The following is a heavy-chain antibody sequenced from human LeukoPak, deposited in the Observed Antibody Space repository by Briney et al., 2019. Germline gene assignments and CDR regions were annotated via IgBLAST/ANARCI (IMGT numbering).Heavy chain of an antibody. CDR1: GFTFSDYY. V-gene: IGHV3-11*01. J-gene: IGHJ4*02. CDR2: INSSGSTI. Sequence: GGSLRLSCVASGFTFSDYYMSWIRQAPGKGLEGVSYINSSGSTIVYAHTVKGRFTVSRDNEKNSMFLQMNSLRDEDTAVYYCARERRLRETDSWGQGTMVTVSS. CDR3: ARERRLRETDS. D-gene: IGHD4-17*01.